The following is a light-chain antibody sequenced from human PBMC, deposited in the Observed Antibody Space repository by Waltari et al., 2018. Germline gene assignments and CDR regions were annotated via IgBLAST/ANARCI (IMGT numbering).Light chain of an antibody. CDR3: HQYDNWPPVT. CDR1: QSVSTN. V-gene: IGKV3-15*01. CDR2: GAS. J-gene: IGKJ5*01. Sequence: EIVMTQSPATLSVSPGERATLSCRASQSVSTNLAWYQQKAGQAPTLLIYGASTRASDIPARFSGSGSGTEFTLNISSLQSEDFAVYYCHQYDNWPPVTFGQGTRLEIK.